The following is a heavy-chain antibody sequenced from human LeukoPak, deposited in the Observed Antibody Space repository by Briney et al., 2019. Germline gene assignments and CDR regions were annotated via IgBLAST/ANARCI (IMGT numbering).Heavy chain of an antibody. CDR3: ARDKGTSYLSFFDY. J-gene: IGHJ4*02. CDR1: GFTFSSYV. V-gene: IGHV3-30*04. CDR2: ISYDGSNK. D-gene: IGHD6-6*01. Sequence: GVSLTLSCAASGFTFSSYVMHWVRQAPGKGLEWVAFISYDGSNKYYADYVRGRFTISRDNSKNTLYLQMHSLRGEDTAVYYCARDKGTSYLSFFDYWGQGTLVTVSS.